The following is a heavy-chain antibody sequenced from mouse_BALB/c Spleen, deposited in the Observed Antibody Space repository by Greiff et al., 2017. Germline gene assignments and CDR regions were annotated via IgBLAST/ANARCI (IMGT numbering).Heavy chain of an antibody. CDR1: GYSITSDYA. CDR3: ARYYGSSLWYFDV. V-gene: IGHV3-2*02. CDR2: ISYSGST. J-gene: IGHJ1*01. D-gene: IGHD1-1*01. Sequence: EVKLMESGPGLVKPSQSLSLTCTVTGYSITSDYAWNWIRQFPGNKLEWMGYISYSGSTSYNPSLKSRISITRDTSKNQFFLQLNSVTTEDTATYYCARYYGSSLWYFDVWGAGTTVTVSS.